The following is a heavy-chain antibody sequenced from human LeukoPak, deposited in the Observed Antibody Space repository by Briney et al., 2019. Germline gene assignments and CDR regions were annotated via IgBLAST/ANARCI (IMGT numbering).Heavy chain of an antibody. CDR3: ARGGLTGRFRTVYYYGMDV. V-gene: IGHV1-18*01. CDR1: GGTFSSYA. J-gene: IGHJ6*02. Sequence: ASVKVSCKASGGTFSSYAISWVRQAPGQGLEWMGWISAYNGNTNYAQKLQGRVTMTTDTSTSTAYMELRSLRSDDTAVYYCARGGLTGRFRTVYYYGMDVWGQGTTVTVSS. D-gene: IGHD1-14*01. CDR2: ISAYNGNT.